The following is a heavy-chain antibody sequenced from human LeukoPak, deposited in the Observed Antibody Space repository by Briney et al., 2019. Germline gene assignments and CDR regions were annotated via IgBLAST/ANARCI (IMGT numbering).Heavy chain of an antibody. J-gene: IGHJ4*02. CDR3: ARVLGAGYNSGYFDY. Sequence: SETLSLTCTVSGGSISSGGYYWSWIRQHPGKGLEWIGYIYYSGSTYYNLSLKSRVTISVDTSKNQFSLKLSSVTAADTAVYYCARVLGAGYNSGYFDYWGQGTLVTVSS. CDR2: IYYSGST. CDR1: GGSISSGGYY. V-gene: IGHV4-31*03. D-gene: IGHD5-24*01.